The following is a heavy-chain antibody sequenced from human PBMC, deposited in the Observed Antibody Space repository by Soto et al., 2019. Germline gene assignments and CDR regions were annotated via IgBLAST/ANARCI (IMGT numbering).Heavy chain of an antibody. CDR1: GYTFTSYG. CDR2: ISAYNGNT. CDR3: ARSVLRFLEWLFGTFDY. J-gene: IGHJ4*02. V-gene: IGHV1-18*01. D-gene: IGHD3-3*01. Sequence: ASVKVSCKASGYTFTSYGISWVRQAPGQGLEWMGWISAYNGNTNYAQKLQGRVTMTTDTSTSTAYMELRSLRSDDTAVYYCARSVLRFLEWLFGTFDYWGQGTLVTVSS.